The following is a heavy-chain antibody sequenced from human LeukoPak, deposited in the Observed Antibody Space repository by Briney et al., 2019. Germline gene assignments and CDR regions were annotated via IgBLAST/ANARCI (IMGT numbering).Heavy chain of an antibody. V-gene: IGHV3-30*04. CDR3: ARANSSSWRNFEY. D-gene: IGHD6-13*01. CDR1: GFTFRDYS. Sequence: GGSLRLSCAASGFTFRDYSMHWVRQAPGKGLEWAAIISYDGSQKYYADPVMGRFTISRDNSKNTLYVEMNSLTTEDTAVYYCARANSSSWRNFEYWGQGTLVVVSP. CDR2: ISYDGSQK. J-gene: IGHJ4*02.